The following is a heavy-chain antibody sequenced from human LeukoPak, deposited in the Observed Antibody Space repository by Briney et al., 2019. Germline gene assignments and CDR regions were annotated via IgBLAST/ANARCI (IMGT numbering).Heavy chain of an antibody. Sequence: ASVKVSCKASGYTFTSYAMHWVRQAPGQRLEWMGWINAGNGNTKYSQKFQGRVTITRDTSASTAYMELSSPRSEDTAVYYCARAFVVVPAAMPYWGQGTLVTVSS. CDR1: GYTFTSYA. CDR2: INAGNGNT. V-gene: IGHV1-3*01. CDR3: ARAFVVVPAAMPY. D-gene: IGHD2-2*01. J-gene: IGHJ4*02.